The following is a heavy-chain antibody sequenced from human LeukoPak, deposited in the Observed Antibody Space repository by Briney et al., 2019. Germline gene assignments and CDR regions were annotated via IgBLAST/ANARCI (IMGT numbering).Heavy chain of an antibody. D-gene: IGHD2-21*02. CDR1: GFTFSSYS. CDR2: ISSSSSYI. Sequence: PGGSLRLSCAASGFTFSSYSMNWVRQAPGKGLEWVSSISSSSSYIYYADSVKGRFTISRDNAKNSLYLQMNSLRAEDTAVYYCARGSPDWTVTAYSMHFQHWGRGTLVTVSS. J-gene: IGHJ1*01. CDR3: ARGSPDWTVTAYSMHFQH. V-gene: IGHV3-21*01.